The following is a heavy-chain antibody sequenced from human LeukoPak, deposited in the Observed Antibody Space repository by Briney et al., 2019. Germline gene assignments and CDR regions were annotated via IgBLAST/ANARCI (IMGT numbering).Heavy chain of an antibody. CDR2: ISSSGKTI. Sequence: GGSLRLSCEASGFTFSSYEMNWVRQAPGKGLEWVSYISSSGKTIYYADSTKGRFTVSRDNAKNSLYLQMNSLRAEDTAVYYCATTSIAAAVPGCFDSWGQGTLITVFS. D-gene: IGHD6-13*01. V-gene: IGHV3-48*03. J-gene: IGHJ4*02. CDR3: ATTSIAAAVPGCFDS. CDR1: GFTFSSYE.